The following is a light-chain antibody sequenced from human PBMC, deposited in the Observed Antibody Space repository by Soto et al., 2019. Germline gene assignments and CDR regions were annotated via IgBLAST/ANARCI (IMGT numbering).Light chain of an antibody. CDR2: DVS. CDR3: SSHTSSSTLVV. CDR1: SSDVGGYKY. Sequence: QSALTQPASVSGSPGQSITISCTGTSSDVGGYKYVSWYQQYPGKAPKLLIYDVSNRPSGVSNRFSGSKSGNTASLTISGLQAEDEADYYCSSHTSSSTLVVFGGGTKHTVL. J-gene: IGLJ2*01. V-gene: IGLV2-14*01.